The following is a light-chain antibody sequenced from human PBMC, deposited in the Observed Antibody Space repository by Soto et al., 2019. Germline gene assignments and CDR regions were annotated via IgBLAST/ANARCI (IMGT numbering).Light chain of an antibody. CDR2: DAS. Sequence: EIVLTQSPGTLSLSPGERATLSCRASQSVSSSYLAWYQQKPGQAPRLLIYDASTRATGIPDRFSGSGSGKDFTLTISRLGPEDLAVYYCQQYDNSPWTFGQGTKVEI. CDR1: QSVSSSY. J-gene: IGKJ1*01. V-gene: IGKV3-20*01. CDR3: QQYDNSPWT.